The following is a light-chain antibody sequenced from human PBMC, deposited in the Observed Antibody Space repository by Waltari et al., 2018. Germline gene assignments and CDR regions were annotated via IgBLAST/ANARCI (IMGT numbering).Light chain of an antibody. J-gene: IGKJ1*01. CDR3: QQYDNWPGT. V-gene: IGKV3-15*01. CDR2: EAS. Sequence: ETVMTQSPATLSVSPGERASLSCRARQNVNNNLAWYQQKPGQVPRLLIYEASTRATGIPARFSGSGSGTEFTLTISSLQSEDFAVYYCQQYDNWPGTFGHGTKVEIK. CDR1: QNVNNN.